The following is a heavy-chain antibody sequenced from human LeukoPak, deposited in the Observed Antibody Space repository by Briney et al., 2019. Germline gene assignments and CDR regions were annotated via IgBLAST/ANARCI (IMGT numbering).Heavy chain of an antibody. CDR3: AREDPQTKVPEGMDV. CDR1: GGSINNYY. Sequence: SETLSLTCTVSGGSINNYYWSWIRQPAGKGLEWIGRIYTRGSTNYNPSLKSRVTMSVDTSKNQFSLKLNSVTAADTAVYYCAREDPQTKVPEGMDVWGQGTTVTVSS. V-gene: IGHV4-4*07. D-gene: IGHD4/OR15-4a*01. J-gene: IGHJ6*02. CDR2: IYTRGST.